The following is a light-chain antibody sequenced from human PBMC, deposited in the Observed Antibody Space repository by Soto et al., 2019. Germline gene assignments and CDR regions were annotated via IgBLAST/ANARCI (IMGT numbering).Light chain of an antibody. J-gene: IGKJ3*01. CDR3: HQYDSSPST. CDR2: GAS. V-gene: IGKV3-20*01. CDR1: QSVSSSF. Sequence: EIVLTQSPGTLSLSPGERATLSCRASQSVSSSFLAWYQQKPGQAPRILIYGASSRATGIPDRFSGSGSGADFTLIISRLEPEDFAVYYCHQYDSSPSTFGPGTKVDIK.